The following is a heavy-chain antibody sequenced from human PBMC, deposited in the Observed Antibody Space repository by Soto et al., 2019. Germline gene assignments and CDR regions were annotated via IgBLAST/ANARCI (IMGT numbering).Heavy chain of an antibody. CDR1: GGSISSYY. V-gene: IGHV4-59*01. CDR3: AAPPRY. CDR2: IYDSGST. Sequence: PSETLSLACTVSGGSISSYYWSWIRQPPGKGLEWIGYIYDSGSTNYNPSLKSRVTISVDTSKNQFSLKLTSLPAADTAVYYCAAPPRYWGQGTLVTVSS. J-gene: IGHJ4*02. D-gene: IGHD6-6*01.